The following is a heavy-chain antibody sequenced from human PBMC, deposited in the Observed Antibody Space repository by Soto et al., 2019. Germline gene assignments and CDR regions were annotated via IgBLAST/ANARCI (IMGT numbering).Heavy chain of an antibody. CDR2: INHSGST. CDR3: ARGRGRSRFLGQAPYYFDY. V-gene: IGHV4-34*01. J-gene: IGHJ4*02. D-gene: IGHD3-3*01. CDR1: GGSFSGYY. Sequence: SETLSLTCAVYGGSFSGYYWSWIRQPPGKGLEWIGEINHSGSTNYNPSLKSRVTISVDTSKNQFSLKLSSVTAADTAVYYCARGRGRSRFLGQAPYYFDYWGQGTLVTVSS.